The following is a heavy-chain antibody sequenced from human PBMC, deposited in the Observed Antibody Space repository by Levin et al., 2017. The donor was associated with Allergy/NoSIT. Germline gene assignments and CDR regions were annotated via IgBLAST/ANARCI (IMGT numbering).Heavy chain of an antibody. D-gene: IGHD2-8*02. Sequence: SQTLSLTCAVSGDSVSRGYWGWVRQPPGKGPEWIGSLSHSGNTYDNPSLRGRVTMSIDTSKNQFSLVLNLVTAADTAVYYCAKNGCPGGICQTGCFDPGGRGTRVIVSS. V-gene: IGHV4-38-2*01. J-gene: IGHJ5*02. CDR1: GDSVSRGY. CDR3: AKNGCPGGICQTGCFDP. CDR2: LSHSGNT.